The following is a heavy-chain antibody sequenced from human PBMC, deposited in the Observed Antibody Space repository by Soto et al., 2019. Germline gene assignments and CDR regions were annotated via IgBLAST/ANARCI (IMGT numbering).Heavy chain of an antibody. J-gene: IGHJ6*02. Sequence: SVKVSCKASGGTFSSYAISWVRQAPGQGLEWMGGIIPIFCTANYAQKFQGRVTITADESTSTAYMELSSLRSEDTAVYYCARSRFMGRVRYLNYYYYYGMDVWGQGTTVTVSS. CDR2: IIPIFCTA. D-gene: IGHD3-3*01. CDR1: GGTFSSYA. V-gene: IGHV1-69*13. CDR3: ARSRFMGRVRYLNYYYYYGMDV.